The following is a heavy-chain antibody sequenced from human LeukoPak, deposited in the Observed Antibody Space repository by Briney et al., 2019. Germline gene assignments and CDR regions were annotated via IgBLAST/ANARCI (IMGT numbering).Heavy chain of an antibody. CDR2: VSYDGDFK. Sequence: GGSLRLSCVGSGFVFSKYAVHWVRQAPGKGLEWVAVVSYDGDFKLYRDSVKGRFTISRDNSQNMLFLQMNDLRPQDAATYFCARDPYSHDSSGFSYFLQYWGQGTVVTVSS. V-gene: IGHV3-30-3*01. CDR3: ARDPYSHDSSGFSYFLQY. J-gene: IGHJ4*02. CDR1: GFVFSKYA. D-gene: IGHD6-19*01.